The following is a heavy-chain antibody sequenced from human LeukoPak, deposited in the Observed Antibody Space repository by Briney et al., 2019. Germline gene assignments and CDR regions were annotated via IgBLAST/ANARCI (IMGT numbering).Heavy chain of an antibody. Sequence: PGGSLRLSCATSGFTFSSYWMSWVRQAPGKGLEWVANIKEDGSDKYYVVSVKGRFTISRDNAKNSLYLQMNSLRAEDTAVYYCARDTGYNTFDYWGQGTLVTVSS. J-gene: IGHJ4*02. D-gene: IGHD5-24*01. V-gene: IGHV3-7*05. CDR1: GFTFSSYW. CDR3: ARDTGYNTFDY. CDR2: IKEDGSDK.